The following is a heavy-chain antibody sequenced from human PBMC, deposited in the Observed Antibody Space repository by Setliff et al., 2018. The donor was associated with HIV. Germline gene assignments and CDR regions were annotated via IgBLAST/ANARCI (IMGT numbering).Heavy chain of an antibody. CDR2: IYYSGRT. Sequence: SETLSLTCTVSGGSISSSSYYWGWIRQPPGKGLEWIGSIYYSGRTYHNPSLKSRVTISVDTSKNHFSLKLSSVTAAATAVYYCARQSYDFWSGPLGFDYWGQGTLVTVSS. CDR1: GGSISSSSYY. J-gene: IGHJ4*02. V-gene: IGHV4-39*01. D-gene: IGHD3-3*01. CDR3: ARQSYDFWSGPLGFDY.